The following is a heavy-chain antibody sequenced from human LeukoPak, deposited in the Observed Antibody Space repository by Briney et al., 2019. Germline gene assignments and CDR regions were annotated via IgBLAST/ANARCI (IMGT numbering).Heavy chain of an antibody. CDR3: TRVSIHGDSDY. CDR1: GGSITSSPYH. Sequence: PSETLSLTCTVSGGSITSSPYHWAWIRQPPGRGPEWIGTVSHTGATQYSPSLTSRVTISVDTSKNQFSLNLRSVTSADTAVYFCTRVSIHGDSDYWGQGTLVTVSS. J-gene: IGHJ4*02. V-gene: IGHV4-39*07. CDR2: VSHTGAT.